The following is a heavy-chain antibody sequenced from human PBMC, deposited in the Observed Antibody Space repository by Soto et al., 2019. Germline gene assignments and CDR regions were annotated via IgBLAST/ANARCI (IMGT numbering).Heavy chain of an antibody. D-gene: IGHD2-15*01. CDR2: VPYTGSS. CDR3: ARRRCLGGRCYAGNWLDP. CDR1: GDSISNYY. V-gene: IGHV4-59*08. Sequence: QVHLQESGPTLVKPSETLSLTCSVSGDSISNYYWNWVRQSPGKGLEWIGYVPYTGSSNYNPSLKSRLTISMDTAKNQFSLRLTSVTAADTARSYCARRRCLGGRCYAGNWLDPWGQGILVTVSS. J-gene: IGHJ5*02.